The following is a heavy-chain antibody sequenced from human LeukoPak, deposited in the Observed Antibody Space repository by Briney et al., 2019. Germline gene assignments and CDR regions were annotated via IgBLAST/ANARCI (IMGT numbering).Heavy chain of an antibody. CDR2: ISSSGSTI. Sequence: GGSLRLSCAASGFTFSDYYMSWIRQAPGKGLEWVSYISSSGSTIYYADSVEGRFTISRDNAKNSLYLQMNSLRAEDTAVYYCARDRSIAVAGTRGGAFDIWGQGTMVTVSS. CDR1: GFTFSDYY. V-gene: IGHV3-11*01. J-gene: IGHJ3*02. CDR3: ARDRSIAVAGTRGGAFDI. D-gene: IGHD6-19*01.